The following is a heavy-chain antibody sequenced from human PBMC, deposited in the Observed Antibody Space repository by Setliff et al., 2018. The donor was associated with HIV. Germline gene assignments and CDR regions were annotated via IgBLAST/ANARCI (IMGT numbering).Heavy chain of an antibody. J-gene: IGHJ6*03. Sequence: ASVQVSCKASGYTFSTYYIHWMRQAPGQGLEWLAVINPGRGNTNYAQSFQGRVTVTRDTSTDTVYMELNSLRPEDTADYYCARGLRGVIKGRYYYMDVWGKGTTVTVSS. CDR1: GYTFSTYY. CDR2: INPGRGNT. D-gene: IGHD3-10*01. V-gene: IGHV1-46*01. CDR3: ARGLRGVIKGRYYYMDV.